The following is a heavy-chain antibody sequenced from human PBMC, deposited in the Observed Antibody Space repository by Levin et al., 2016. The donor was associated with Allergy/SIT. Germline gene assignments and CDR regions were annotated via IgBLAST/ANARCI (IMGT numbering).Heavy chain of an antibody. CDR2: IKQDGSEK. Sequence: WIRQPPGKGLEWVANIKQDGSEKYYVDSVKGRFTISRDNAKNSLYLQMNSLRAEDTAVYYCARDFIPRAITIFGVVIRRYGMDVWGQGTTVTVSS. CDR3: ARDFIPRAITIFGVVIRRYGMDV. V-gene: IGHV3-7*01. J-gene: IGHJ6*02. D-gene: IGHD3-3*01.